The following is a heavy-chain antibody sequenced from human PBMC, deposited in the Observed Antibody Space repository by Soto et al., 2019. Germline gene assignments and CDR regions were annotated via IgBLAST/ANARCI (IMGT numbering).Heavy chain of an antibody. CDR3: VKLANWGYHTDH. V-gene: IGHV5-51*01. Sequence: PWESLKLTCNVSGYSFPSYCIGWVRQMPGKGPEWMGSFHPGDSETVYSPSFQGQVTISADKSISSAYLQWSSLKASDTAMYYCVKLANWGYHTDHWGQETQVTVSS. J-gene: IGHJ4*02. CDR2: FHPGDSET. D-gene: IGHD7-27*01. CDR1: GYSFPSYC.